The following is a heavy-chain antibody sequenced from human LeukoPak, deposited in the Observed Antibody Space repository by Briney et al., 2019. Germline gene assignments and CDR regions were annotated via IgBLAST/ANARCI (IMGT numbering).Heavy chain of an antibody. V-gene: IGHV1-2*02. D-gene: IGHD3-10*01. Sequence: ASVKVSCKASGYTFTGYYMHWVRQAPGQGLEWMGWINPNSGGTNYAQKFQGRVTMTRDTSISTAYMELRSLRSDDTAVYYCARTVRSRFGELPSDYWGQGTLVTVSS. J-gene: IGHJ4*02. CDR3: ARTVRSRFGELPSDY. CDR1: GYTFTGYY. CDR2: INPNSGGT.